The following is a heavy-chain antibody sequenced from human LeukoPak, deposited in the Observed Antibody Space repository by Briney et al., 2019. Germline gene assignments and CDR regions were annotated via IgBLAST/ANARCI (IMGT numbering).Heavy chain of an antibody. V-gene: IGHV5-51*01. Sequence: GESLKISCKGSGYSFTSYWIGWVRQMPGKGLEWMGIIYTGDSDTRYSPSFQGQVTTSADKSISTAYLQWSSLKASDTAMYYCARRTDYYDSSGYSYYFDYWGQGTLVTVSS. D-gene: IGHD3-22*01. CDR2: IYTGDSDT. CDR1: GYSFTSYW. CDR3: ARRTDYYDSSGYSYYFDY. J-gene: IGHJ4*02.